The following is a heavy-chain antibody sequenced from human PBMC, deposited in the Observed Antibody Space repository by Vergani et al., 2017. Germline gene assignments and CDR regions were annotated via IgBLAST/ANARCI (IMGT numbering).Heavy chain of an antibody. CDR1: GDSISSNNC. D-gene: IGHD2-2*02. CDR3: ATIGYRRWGYYFDY. Sequence: QVQLQESGPGLVKPSGTLSLTCAVSGDSISSNNCWTWVRQPPGKGLEWIGEICHTEDTKYSPSLKSRVTVSVDESRNLFSLRLNSVTAADTAVYYCATIGYRRWGYYFDYWGQGMLVTVSS. V-gene: IGHV4-4*02. CDR2: ICHTEDT. J-gene: IGHJ4*02.